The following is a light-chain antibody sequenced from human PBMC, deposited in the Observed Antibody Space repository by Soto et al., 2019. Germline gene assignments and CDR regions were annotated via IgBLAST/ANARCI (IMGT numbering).Light chain of an antibody. J-gene: IGKJ5*01. Sequence: EIVLTPSPAILSVSPGERATLSCRASQSISRSLAWYQQKPGQAPRLLISDASTRATGIPARFSGSGSGTDLTLTISRLQSEDFAVYYCQQYNNWPLTFGQGTRLEI. CDR2: DAS. V-gene: IGKV3-15*01. CDR3: QQYNNWPLT. CDR1: QSISRS.